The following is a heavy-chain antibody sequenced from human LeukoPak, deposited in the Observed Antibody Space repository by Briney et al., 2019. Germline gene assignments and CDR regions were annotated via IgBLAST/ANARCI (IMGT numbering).Heavy chain of an antibody. CDR3: ARVRSGSYNWFDP. J-gene: IGHJ5*02. Sequence: GGSLRLSCAASGFTFSSYGMHWVRQAPGKGLEWVSHINTDGSTTSYADSVKGRFTIYRDNAKNTLYLQMNSLRAEDTAVYYCARVRSGSYNWFDPWGQGTLVTVSS. V-gene: IGHV3-74*01. D-gene: IGHD1-26*01. CDR2: INTDGSTT. CDR1: GFTFSSYG.